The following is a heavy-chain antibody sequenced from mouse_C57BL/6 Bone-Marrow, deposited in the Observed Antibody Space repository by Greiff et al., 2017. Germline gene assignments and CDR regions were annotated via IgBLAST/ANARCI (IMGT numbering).Heavy chain of an antibody. V-gene: IGHV1-50*01. D-gene: IGHD3-2*02. CDR2: IDPSDSYT. CDR3: VTAQATAWFAY. Sequence: QVQLQQPGAELVKPGASVKLSCKASGYTFTSYWMQWVKQRPGQGLEWIGEIDPSDSYTNYNQKFKGKATLTVDKSSSTAYMQLSSLTSEDSAVYYCVTAQATAWFAYWGQGTLVTVSA. J-gene: IGHJ3*01. CDR1: GYTFTSYW.